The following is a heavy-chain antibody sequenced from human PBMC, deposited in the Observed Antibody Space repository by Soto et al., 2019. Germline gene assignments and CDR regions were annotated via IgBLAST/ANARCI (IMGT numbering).Heavy chain of an antibody. J-gene: IGHJ4*02. CDR3: ARQMTGADWDYFDY. Sequence: PGGSLRLSCAASGFIVRSHFMSWVRQAPGKGLEWVSLLYSGGSTFYADSVKGRFTISRDNSKNTLYLQMNSLTVDGTAVYYCARQMTGADWDYFDYWGQGALVTVSS. V-gene: IGHV3-53*01. CDR2: LYSGGST. CDR1: GFIVRSHF. D-gene: IGHD3-9*01.